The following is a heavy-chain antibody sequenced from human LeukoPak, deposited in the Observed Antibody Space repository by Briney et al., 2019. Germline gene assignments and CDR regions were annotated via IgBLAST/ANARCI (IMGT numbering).Heavy chain of an antibody. J-gene: IGHJ6*02. CDR2: ISSDGSHK. CDR3: ARVRSWLRLDYGMDV. CDR1: GFTFSSYA. D-gene: IGHD5-12*01. Sequence: PGGSLRLSCAASGFTFSSYAMHWVRQAPGKGLEWVAIISSDGSHKFYADSVKGRFTISRDNSKNTLYLQMNSLRAEDTAVYYCARVRSWLRLDYGMDVWGQGTTVTVSS. V-gene: IGHV3-30*03.